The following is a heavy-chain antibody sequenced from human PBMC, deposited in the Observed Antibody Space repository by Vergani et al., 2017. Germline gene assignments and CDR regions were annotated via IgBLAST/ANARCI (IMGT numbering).Heavy chain of an antibody. J-gene: IGHJ6*03. D-gene: IGHD2-21*01. V-gene: IGHV3-23*01. CDR1: GFTFSSYA. CDR2: ISGSGGST. Sequence: EVQLLESGGGLVQPGGSLRLSCAASGFTFSSYAMSWVRQAPGKGLEWVSAISGSGGSTYYADSVKGRFTISRDNSKNTLYLQMNSLRAEDTAVYYCAKMXYCGGDCYSYYYYYYMDVWSKGTTVTVSS. CDR3: AKMXYCGGDCYSYYYYYYMDV.